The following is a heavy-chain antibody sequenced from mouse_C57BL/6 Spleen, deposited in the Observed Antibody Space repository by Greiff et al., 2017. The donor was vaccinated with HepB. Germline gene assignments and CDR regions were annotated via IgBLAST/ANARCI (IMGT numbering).Heavy chain of an antibody. CDR2: ISSGGSYT. V-gene: IGHV5-6*01. Sequence: EVHLVESGGDLVKPGGSLKLSCAASGFTFSSYGMSWVRQTPDKRLEWVATISSGGSYTYYPDSVKGRFTISRDNAKNSLYLQMSSLKSEDTAMYYCARRGTTVEDYFDYWGQGTTLTVSS. CDR3: ARRGTTVEDYFDY. J-gene: IGHJ2*01. D-gene: IGHD1-1*01. CDR1: GFTFSSYG.